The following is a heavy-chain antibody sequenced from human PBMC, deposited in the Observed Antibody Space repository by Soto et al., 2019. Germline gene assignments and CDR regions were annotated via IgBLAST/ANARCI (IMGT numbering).Heavy chain of an antibody. D-gene: IGHD2-2*01. V-gene: IGHV3-23*01. CDR1: GFSFRDFA. CDR2: IIYTGDST. Sequence: EVQLLESEGGLVQPGGSLRLSCAASGFSFRDFAMSWVRQAPGKGLEWVSMIIYTGDSTYYADSVKGRFTISRDNSKNTLYLQMNSLTVEDTAVYYCARDPRSASLLMWYFDLWGRGSLVTVSS. J-gene: IGHJ2*01. CDR3: ARDPRSASLLMWYFDL.